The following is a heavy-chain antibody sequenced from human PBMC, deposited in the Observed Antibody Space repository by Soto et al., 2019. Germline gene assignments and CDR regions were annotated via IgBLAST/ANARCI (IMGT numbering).Heavy chain of an antibody. CDR1: GYTFTDYY. CDR3: ARGITSRLVFYYYYMDV. V-gene: IGHV1-2*02. J-gene: IGHJ6*03. CDR2: INPTNSGT. Sequence: QVQLVQSGAEVKKPGASVKVSSKASGYTFTDYYIHWVRQAPGQGLQWLGWINPTNSGTRYARSFQGRVTVTRDTSISTAYMELSSLRSDDTAVYYCARGITSRLVFYYYYMDVWGFGTTVTVSS.